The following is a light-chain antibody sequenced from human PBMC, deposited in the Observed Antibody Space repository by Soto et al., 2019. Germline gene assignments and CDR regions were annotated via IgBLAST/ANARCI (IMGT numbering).Light chain of an antibody. CDR2: AAS. CDR1: QGISSW. J-gene: IGKJ5*01. CDR3: QQGNGVPVN. Sequence: DIQMSQSPSSVTASVGDGVTMTCRASQGISSWLVWYQQKPGKAPKLLIYAASSLESGVPSRFSGSGSGTDFTLTSSSLQPEDLATYYCQQGNGVPVNCGQGTRR. V-gene: IGKV1-12*01.